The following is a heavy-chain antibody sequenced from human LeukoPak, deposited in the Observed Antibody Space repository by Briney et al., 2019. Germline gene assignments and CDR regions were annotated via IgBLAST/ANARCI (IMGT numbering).Heavy chain of an antibody. Sequence: SETLSLTCTVSGGSISSYYWSWIRQPPGKGLEWLGYIYYSGSTNYNPSLKSRVTISVDTSKNQFSLKLSSVTAADTAVYYCARHYNPQNPFGDWFGPWGQGTLVTVSS. D-gene: IGHD3-16*01. CDR1: GGSISSYY. V-gene: IGHV4-59*08. CDR3: ARHYNPQNPFGDWFGP. J-gene: IGHJ5*02. CDR2: IYYSGST.